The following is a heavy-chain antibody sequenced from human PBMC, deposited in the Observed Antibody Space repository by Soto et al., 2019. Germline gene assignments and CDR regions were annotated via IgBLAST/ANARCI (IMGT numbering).Heavy chain of an antibody. D-gene: IGHD5-18*01. Sequence: GGSLRLSCAASGFTFSSFGMHWVRQAPGKGLEWVAVISYDGSNKYYADSVKGRFTISRDNSKNTLYLQMNSLRAEDTAVYYCAKALVDTAMGIAPIASRYYYSMDVWGQGTTVTVSS. CDR3: AKALVDTAMGIAPIASRYYYSMDV. CDR2: ISYDGSNK. V-gene: IGHV3-30*18. J-gene: IGHJ6*02. CDR1: GFTFSSFG.